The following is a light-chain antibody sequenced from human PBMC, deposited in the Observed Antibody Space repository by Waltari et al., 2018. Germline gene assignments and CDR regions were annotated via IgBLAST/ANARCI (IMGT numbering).Light chain of an antibody. V-gene: IGLV4-69*01. J-gene: IGLJ3*02. Sequence: QLVLTQSPSASASLGASIKLTCTLSSGHSSNVNARLPQQPEKGPRYLMKVNRDGSHRKGDEIPDRFSGSSSGAERYRTISNLQSEEEADYYSQTGGHGTWVFGGGTKLTVL. CDR3: QTGGHGTWV. CDR1: SGHSSNV. CDR2: VNRDGSH.